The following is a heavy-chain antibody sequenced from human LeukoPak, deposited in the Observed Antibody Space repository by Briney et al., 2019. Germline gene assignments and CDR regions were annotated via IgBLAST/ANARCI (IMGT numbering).Heavy chain of an antibody. J-gene: IGHJ4*02. V-gene: IGHV1-3*01. D-gene: IGHD3-22*01. CDR3: ARDGVKYYDSSGYPDY. Sequence: ASVKVSCKASGYTFTSYAMHWVRQAPGQRLEWMGWINAGNGNTKYSQKFQGRVTITRDTSASTAYMELSSLRSEDTAVYYCARDGVKYYDSSGYPDYRGQGTLVTVSS. CDR2: INAGNGNT. CDR1: GYTFTSYA.